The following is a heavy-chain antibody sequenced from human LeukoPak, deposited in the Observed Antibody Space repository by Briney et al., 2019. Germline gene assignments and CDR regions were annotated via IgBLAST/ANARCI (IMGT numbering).Heavy chain of an antibody. CDR3: ARGWRGTSFSQFDP. J-gene: IGHJ5*02. CDR2: INHSGST. CDR1: GGSFSGYY. D-gene: IGHD3-3*02. Sequence: SETLSLTCAVYGGSFSGYYWSWIRQPPGKGLEWIGEINHSGSTNYNPSLTSRVTISVDTSKNQFSLTLSSVTAADTAVYYCARGWRGTSFSQFDPWGQGTLVTVSS. V-gene: IGHV4-34*01.